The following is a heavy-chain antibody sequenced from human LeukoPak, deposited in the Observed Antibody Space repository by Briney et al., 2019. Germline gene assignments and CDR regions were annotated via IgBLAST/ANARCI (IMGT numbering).Heavy chain of an antibody. CDR2: IYHSGST. D-gene: IGHD6-13*01. Sequence: PSETLILTCAVSGYSFSSGYYWGWIRQPPRKGLEWIGSIYHSGSTYYNPSLKSRVTISVDTSKNQFSLKLSSVTAADTAVYYCARVLSSGTDWFDPWGQGTLVTVSS. CDR1: GYSFSSGYY. V-gene: IGHV4-38-2*01. J-gene: IGHJ5*02. CDR3: ARVLSSGTDWFDP.